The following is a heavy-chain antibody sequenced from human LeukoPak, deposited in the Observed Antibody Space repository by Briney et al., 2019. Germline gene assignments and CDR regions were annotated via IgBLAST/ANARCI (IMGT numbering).Heavy chain of an antibody. CDR2: ISPYTTKT. V-gene: IGHV1-18*01. Sequence: EASVKVSCKASGYTFISYGITWVRQAPGQGLEWMGWISPYTTKTNYAQSLQGRVTMTTDTSTSTAYMELRSLRSDDTAVYYCAGEGGVGPTAPPDYYSYQMDVWGKGTTVTVSS. J-gene: IGHJ6*03. CDR3: AGEGGVGPTAPPDYYSYQMDV. CDR1: GYTFISYG. D-gene: IGHD1-26*01.